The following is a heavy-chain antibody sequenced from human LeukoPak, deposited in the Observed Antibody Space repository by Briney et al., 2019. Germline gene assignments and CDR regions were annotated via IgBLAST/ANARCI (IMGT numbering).Heavy chain of an antibody. CDR3: ARDLSGWDDQDYYYYYYMDV. CDR1: GGSISSNSYY. CDR2: IYTSGST. V-gene: IGHV4-61*02. D-gene: IGHD6-19*01. Sequence: PSETLSLTCTVSGGSISSNSYYWSWIRQPAGKGLEWIGRIYTSGSTNYNPSLKSRVTISVDTSKNQFSLKLSSVTAADTAVYYCARDLSGWDDQDYYYYYYMDVWGKGTTVTISS. J-gene: IGHJ6*03.